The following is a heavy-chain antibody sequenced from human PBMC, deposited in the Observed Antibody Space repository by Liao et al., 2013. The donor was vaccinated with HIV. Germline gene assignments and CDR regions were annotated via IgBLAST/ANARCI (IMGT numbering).Heavy chain of an antibody. J-gene: IGHJ4*02. V-gene: IGHV4-34*10. D-gene: IGHD3-10*01. Sequence: QLQLQESGPGLVKPSETLSLTCAVYGDTYSGYYWNWVRHLPGKGLEWIGDIDHTGTIEFNPSLQSRVTISVDTSKRQLSLRLTSVTAADTAVYYCARSTYYYGSGSDYSRPVPYYFDFWGQGTLVTVSS. CDR1: GDTYSGYY. CDR3: ARSTYYYGSGSDYSRPVPYYFDF. CDR2: IDHTGTI.